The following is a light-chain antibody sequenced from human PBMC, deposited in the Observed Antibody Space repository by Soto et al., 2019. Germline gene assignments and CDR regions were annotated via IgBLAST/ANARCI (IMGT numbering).Light chain of an antibody. CDR1: QSVFYNSNNKNY. Sequence: DIVMTQSPDSLAVSLGERATINCRTSQSVFYNSNNKNYLAWYQQKPGQSPKLLIYWASTRETGVPDRFSGSWSGSDFTLTISSLQAEDVAVYYCQQYYSAPLTFCGGTKVEIK. J-gene: IGKJ4*01. CDR3: QQYYSAPLT. CDR2: WAS. V-gene: IGKV4-1*01.